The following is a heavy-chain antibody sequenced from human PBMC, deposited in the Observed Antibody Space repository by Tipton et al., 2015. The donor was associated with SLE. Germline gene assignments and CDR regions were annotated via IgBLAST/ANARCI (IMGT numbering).Heavy chain of an antibody. V-gene: IGHV4-4*07. CDR1: GVSISNYY. CDR2: FYPGGTT. Sequence: TLSLTCTVSGVSISNYYWSWIRQSAGKGLEWMGRFYPGGTTSYNPSFKSRVTMSADTSKNQFSLKLNSVTAADTAVYYCARGVRIAVVKGWYFDLWGRGTLVTVSS. D-gene: IGHD6-19*01. J-gene: IGHJ2*01. CDR3: ARGVRIAVVKGWYFDL.